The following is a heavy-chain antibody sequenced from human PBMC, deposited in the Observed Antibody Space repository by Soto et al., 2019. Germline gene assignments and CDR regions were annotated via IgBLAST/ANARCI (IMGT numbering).Heavy chain of an antibody. CDR3: ARVGYSGYDFDY. Sequence: SETLSLTCTVSGGSISSGDYYWSWIRQPPGKGLEWIGYIYYSGSTYYNPSLKSRVTISVDTSKNQFSLKLSSVTAADTAVYYCARVGYSGYDFDYWGQGTPVTVSS. CDR2: IYYSGST. D-gene: IGHD5-12*01. V-gene: IGHV4-30-4*01. CDR1: GGSISSGDYY. J-gene: IGHJ4*02.